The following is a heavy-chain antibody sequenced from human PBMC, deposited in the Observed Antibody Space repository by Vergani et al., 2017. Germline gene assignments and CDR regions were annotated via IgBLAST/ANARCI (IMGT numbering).Heavy chain of an antibody. Sequence: QVQLVQSGAEVKKPGASVKVSCKASGYTFTSYGISWVRQAPGQGLEWMGWINPNSGGTNYAQKFQGRVTMTRDTSISTAYMELSRLRSDDTAVYYCARFASDTAMVPYYFDYWGQGTLVTVSS. CDR2: INPNSGGT. CDR1: GYTFTSYG. D-gene: IGHD5-18*01. J-gene: IGHJ4*02. CDR3: ARFASDTAMVPYYFDY. V-gene: IGHV1-2*02.